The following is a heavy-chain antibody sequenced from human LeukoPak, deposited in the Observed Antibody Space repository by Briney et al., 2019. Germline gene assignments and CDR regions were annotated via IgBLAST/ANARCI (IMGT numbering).Heavy chain of an antibody. Sequence: GRSLRLSCAASGFTFSSYGMHWVRQAPGKGLEWVAVIWYDGSNKYYADSVKGRFTISRDNSKNTLYLQMNSLRAEDTAVYYCARGRGGNSEFVDFWGQGTLVTVSS. D-gene: IGHD4-23*01. CDR2: IWYDGSNK. V-gene: IGHV3-33*01. CDR3: ARGRGGNSEFVDF. CDR1: GFTFSSYG. J-gene: IGHJ4*02.